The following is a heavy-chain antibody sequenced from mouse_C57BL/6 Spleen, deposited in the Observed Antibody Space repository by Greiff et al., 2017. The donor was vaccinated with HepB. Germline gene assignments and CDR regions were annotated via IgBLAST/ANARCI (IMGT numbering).Heavy chain of an antibody. CDR3: ARRHYGYFDY. Sequence: LVESGPELVKPGASVKISCKASGYAFSSSWMNWVKQRPGKGLEWIGRIYPGDGDTNYNGKFKGKATLTADKSSSTAYMQLSSLTSEDSAVYFCARRHYGYFDYWGQGTTLTVSS. J-gene: IGHJ2*01. CDR2: IYPGDGDT. V-gene: IGHV1-82*01. CDR1: GYAFSSSW. D-gene: IGHD1-1*02.